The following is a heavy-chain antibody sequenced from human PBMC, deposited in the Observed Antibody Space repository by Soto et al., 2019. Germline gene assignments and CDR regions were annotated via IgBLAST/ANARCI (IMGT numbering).Heavy chain of an antibody. D-gene: IGHD5-18*01. CDR3: ARGHRAMEYYYYYGMDV. CDR1: GGSISSSF. Sequence: SETLSLTCSVSGGSISSSFWSWIRQPPGKELEWTGYISYSGSTTYNPSLKSRITLSVDTSKNQFSLRVASVTAADTAVYYCARGHRAMEYYYYYGMDVWGQGTTVT. CDR2: ISYSGST. J-gene: IGHJ6*02. V-gene: IGHV4-59*01.